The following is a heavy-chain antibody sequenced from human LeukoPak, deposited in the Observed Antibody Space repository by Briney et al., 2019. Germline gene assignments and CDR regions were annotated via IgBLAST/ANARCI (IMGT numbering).Heavy chain of an antibody. CDR3: ARGIADPYSFDS. V-gene: IGHV4-4*07. CDR2: IYSTGST. CDR1: GGSINFYY. D-gene: IGHD6-13*01. J-gene: IGHJ4*02. Sequence: SETLSLTCTVSGGSINFYYWNWIRQPAGKGLEWIGRIYSTGSTNYSPSLKSRVTMSVDKSKNQFSLNLSSVTVADTAVYYCARGIADPYSFDSWGQGILVTVSS.